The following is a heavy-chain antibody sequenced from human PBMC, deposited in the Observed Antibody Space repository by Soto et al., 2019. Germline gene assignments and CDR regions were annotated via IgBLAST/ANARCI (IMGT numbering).Heavy chain of an antibody. CDR2: IYYSGST. Sequence: TLSLTCTVSGGSISSGGYYWSWIRPHPGKGLEWIGYIYYSGSTYCNPSLKSRVTISVDTSKNQFSLKLSSVTAADTAVYYCARSYYYDSSGYYYYYGMDVWGQGTTVTVSS. CDR1: GGSISSGGYY. D-gene: IGHD3-22*01. J-gene: IGHJ6*02. V-gene: IGHV4-31*03. CDR3: ARSYYYDSSGYYYYYGMDV.